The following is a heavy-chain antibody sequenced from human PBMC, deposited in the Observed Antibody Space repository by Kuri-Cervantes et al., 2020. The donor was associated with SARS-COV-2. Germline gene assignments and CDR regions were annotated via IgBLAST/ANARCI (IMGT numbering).Heavy chain of an antibody. CDR2: IHYSGTT. Sequence: GSLRHSCTLSGGSISSYYWSWIRQPPGKGLEWMGYIHYSGTTTYSPSLKSRLTISVDTPKNQFSLKVTSVTAADTAVYYCARGSYDSIGYYFEDYWGQGTLVTVSS. CDR1: GGSISSYY. D-gene: IGHD3-22*01. V-gene: IGHV4-59*01. CDR3: ARGSYDSIGYYFEDY. J-gene: IGHJ4*02.